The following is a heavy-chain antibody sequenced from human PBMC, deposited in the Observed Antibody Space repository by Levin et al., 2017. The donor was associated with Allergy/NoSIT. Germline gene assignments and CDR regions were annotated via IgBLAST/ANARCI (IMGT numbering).Heavy chain of an antibody. CDR2: IKHDASEK. V-gene: IGHV3-7*01. CDR1: GFTFSGYW. Sequence: GGSLRLSCVTSGFTFSGYWMTWVRQAPGKGLEWVANIKHDASEKYYMDSVRGRFTISRDNAKNALYLQMNSLRAEDTAVYYCARDTTSSDFWSGSNSWGQGTLVTVSS. J-gene: IGHJ4*02. D-gene: IGHD3-3*01. CDR3: ARDTTSSDFWSGSNS.